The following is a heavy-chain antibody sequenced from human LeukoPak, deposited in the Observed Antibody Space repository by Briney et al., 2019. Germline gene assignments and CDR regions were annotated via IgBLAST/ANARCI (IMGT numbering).Heavy chain of an antibody. CDR1: GFTFSRCD. D-gene: IGHD3-9*01. Sequence: PGGSLRLSCAASGFTFSRCDMHWVRQAPGKGLEWVAFVLYDGSLKYYADSVRGRVTISRDNSKNTLYLQMNSLRAEDTAVYYCARDSRLDVLRYFDWLREPYYYYYYMDVWGKGTTVTVSS. J-gene: IGHJ6*03. CDR3: ARDSRLDVLRYFDWLREPYYYYYYMDV. CDR2: VLYDGSLK. V-gene: IGHV3-30*02.